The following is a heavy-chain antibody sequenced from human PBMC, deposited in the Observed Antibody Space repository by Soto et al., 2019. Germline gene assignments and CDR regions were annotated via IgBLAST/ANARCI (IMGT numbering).Heavy chain of an antibody. CDR2: IYYSGST. V-gene: IGHV4-31*03. J-gene: IGHJ4*02. Sequence: SETLSLTCTVSGGSISSGGYYWSWIRQHPGKGLEWIGYIYYSGSTYYNPSLKSRVTISVDTSKNQFSLKLSSVTAADTAVYYCARLRRYGDYLDYWGQGTLVTVSS. CDR1: GGSISSGGYY. CDR3: ARLRRYGDYLDY. D-gene: IGHD4-17*01.